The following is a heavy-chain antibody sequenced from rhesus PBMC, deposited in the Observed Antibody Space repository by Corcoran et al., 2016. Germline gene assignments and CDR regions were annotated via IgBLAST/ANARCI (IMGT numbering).Heavy chain of an antibody. V-gene: IGHV1S2*01. J-gene: IGHJ4*01. CDR2: INPYNGNT. D-gene: IGHD3-28*01. CDR3: AREETFTRIVVITPRFDY. CDR1: GYTFTDYY. Sequence: QVQLVQSGAEVKKPGSSVKVSCKASGYTFTDYYMHWVRQAPRQGLEWMGWINPYNGNTKHAQKFQGRGTMTRDTSTSTAYMELSSLRSEDTAVYYCAREETFTRIVVITPRFDYWGQGILVTVSS.